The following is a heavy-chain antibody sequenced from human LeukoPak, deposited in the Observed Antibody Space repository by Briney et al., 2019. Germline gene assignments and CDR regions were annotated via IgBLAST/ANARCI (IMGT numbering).Heavy chain of an antibody. CDR1: GFTSSSYA. V-gene: IGHV3-23*01. CDR3: AKGYYGSGSYYNVLLLFDP. D-gene: IGHD3-10*01. CDR2: ISGSGGST. Sequence: GGSLRLSCAASGFTSSSYALSWVRQAPGKGLEWVSAISGSGGSTYYADSVKGRFTISRDNSKNTLYLQMNSLRAEDTAVYYCAKGYYGSGSYYNVLLLFDPWGQGTLVTVSS. J-gene: IGHJ5*02.